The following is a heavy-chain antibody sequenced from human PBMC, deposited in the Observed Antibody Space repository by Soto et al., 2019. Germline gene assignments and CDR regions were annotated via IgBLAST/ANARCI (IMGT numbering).Heavy chain of an antibody. CDR2: IHNSGST. Sequence: QMQLQESGPGLVKPSETLSLTCTVPGDPMTSDYWSWIRQSPGKGLEWMGYIHNSGSTYYNPSLGSRVTISLDTAKKQYSLKLTSVTAADTAVYYCARLGFCSGDRGR. CDR1: GDPMTSDY. CDR3: ARLGFCSGD. D-gene: IGHD2-15*01. J-gene: IGHJ2*01. V-gene: IGHV4-59*08.